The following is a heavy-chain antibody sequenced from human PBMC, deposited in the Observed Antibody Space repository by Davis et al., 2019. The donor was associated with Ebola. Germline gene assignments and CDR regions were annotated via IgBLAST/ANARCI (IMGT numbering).Heavy chain of an antibody. Sequence: AASVKVSCKASAGTFSSYAISWVRQAPGQGLEWMGRIIPILGIANYAQKFQGRVTITADKSTSTAYMELSSLRSEDTAVYYCARDLVVPAAIARGYYYYGMDVWGQGTTVTVSS. V-gene: IGHV1-69*04. D-gene: IGHD2-2*02. CDR2: IIPILGIA. CDR3: ARDLVVPAAIARGYYYYGMDV. J-gene: IGHJ6*02. CDR1: AGTFSSYA.